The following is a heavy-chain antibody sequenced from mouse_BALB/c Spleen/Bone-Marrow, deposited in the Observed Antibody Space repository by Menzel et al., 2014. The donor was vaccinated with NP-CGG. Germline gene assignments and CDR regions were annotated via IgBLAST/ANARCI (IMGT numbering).Heavy chain of an antibody. J-gene: IGHJ3*01. V-gene: IGHV1S81*02. CDR1: GYTFTSYW. D-gene: IGHD3-3*01. Sequence: VQLQQSGAELVKPGASVKLSCKASGYTFTSYWMHWVKQRPGQGLEWIGEINPSNGRTNYNEKFKSKATLTVDGSSSTAYMQLSSLTSEDSAVYYCARGDGFAWFAYWGQGTLVTVSA. CDR2: INPSNGRT. CDR3: ARGDGFAWFAY.